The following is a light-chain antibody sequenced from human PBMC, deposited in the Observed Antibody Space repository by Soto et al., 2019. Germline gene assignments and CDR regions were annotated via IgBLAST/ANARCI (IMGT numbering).Light chain of an antibody. V-gene: IGKV3-11*01. CDR2: DAS. CDR3: QQRPNWPLT. Sequence: EIVLTQSPATLSLSPGERATLSCRASQSISSNLVWYQQKLGQAPRLLIYDASNRATGIPARFSGSGSGTXXTLTISSLEPEDFAVYYCQQRPNWPLTFGGGTRVEIK. J-gene: IGKJ4*01. CDR1: QSISSN.